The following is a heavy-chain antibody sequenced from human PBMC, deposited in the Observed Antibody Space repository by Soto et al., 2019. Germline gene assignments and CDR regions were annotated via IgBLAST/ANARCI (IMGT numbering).Heavy chain of an antibody. Sequence: ASVKVSCKASGYTFTVYYMHCVLQSPLQWLDGMGCINPKSGGTMYPQKFQGRVTMTWDTSISTAYMALTRLRSDDTAVYYCARDLAKGGGSAGFDYWGQGTLVTVSS. D-gene: IGHD1-26*01. CDR2: INPKSGGT. CDR3: ARDLAKGGGSAGFDY. J-gene: IGHJ4*02. CDR1: GYTFTVYY. V-gene: IGHV1-2*02.